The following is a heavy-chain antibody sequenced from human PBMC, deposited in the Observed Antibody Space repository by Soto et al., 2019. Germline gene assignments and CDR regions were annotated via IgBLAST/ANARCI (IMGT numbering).Heavy chain of an antibody. V-gene: IGHV4-34*01. CDR2: INHSGST. D-gene: IGHD3-9*01. Sequence: QVQLQQWGAGLLKPSETLSLTCAVYGGSFSGYYWSWIHQPPGKGLEWIGEINHSGSTNYNPSLKSRVTISVDTSKNQFSLKLSSVTAADTAVYYCARGQRYFDWLLWAFDYWGQGTLVTVSS. CDR1: GGSFSGYY. J-gene: IGHJ4*02. CDR3: ARGQRYFDWLLWAFDY.